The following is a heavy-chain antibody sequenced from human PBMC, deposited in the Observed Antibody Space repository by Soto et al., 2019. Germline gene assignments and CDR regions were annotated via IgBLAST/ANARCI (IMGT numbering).Heavy chain of an antibody. J-gene: IGHJ4*02. CDR1: GFTFSSYA. D-gene: IGHD3-22*01. V-gene: IGHV3-30-3*01. CDR3: ARDQEPYYDSSGSNDY. CDR2: ISYDGSNK. Sequence: VQLLESGGGLVQPGGSLRLSCAASGFTFSSYAMHWVRQAPGKGLEWVAVISYDGSNKYYADSVKGRFTISRDNSKNTLYLQMNSLRAEDTAVYYCARDQEPYYDSSGSNDYWGQGTLVTVSS.